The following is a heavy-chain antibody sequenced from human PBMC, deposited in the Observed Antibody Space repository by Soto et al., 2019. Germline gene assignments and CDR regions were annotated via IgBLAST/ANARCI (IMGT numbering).Heavy chain of an antibody. CDR3: ARVVYSSTWYPWFDP. J-gene: IGHJ5*02. Sequence: GGSLRLSCAASGFTFSSYWMHWVRQAPGKGLVWVSRINSDGSSTNYADSVKGRFTISRDNAKNTLYLQMNSLRAEDTAVYYCARVVYSSTWYPWFDPWGQGTLVTVSS. CDR1: GFTFSSYW. CDR2: INSDGSST. V-gene: IGHV3-74*01. D-gene: IGHD6-13*01.